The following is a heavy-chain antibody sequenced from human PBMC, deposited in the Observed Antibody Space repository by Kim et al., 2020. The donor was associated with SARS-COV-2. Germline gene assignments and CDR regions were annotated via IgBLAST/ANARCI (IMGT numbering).Heavy chain of an antibody. V-gene: IGHV4-39*01. CDR1: GGSISSSSYY. J-gene: IGHJ6*02. CDR2: IYYSGST. CDR3: ASLQVLRYFDVDYYYYGMDV. Sequence: SETLSLTCTVSGGSISSSSYYWGWIRQPPGKGLEWIGSIYYSGSTYYNPSLKSRVTISVDTSKNQFSLKLSSVTAADTAVYYCASLQVLRYFDVDYYYYGMDVWGQGTTVTVSS. D-gene: IGHD3-9*01.